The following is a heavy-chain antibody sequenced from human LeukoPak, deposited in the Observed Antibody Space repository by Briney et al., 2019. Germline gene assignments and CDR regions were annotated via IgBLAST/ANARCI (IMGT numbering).Heavy chain of an antibody. J-gene: IGHJ4*02. Sequence: GGSQRLSCAVSGLTTRNSWMSWVRQAPGKGLEWVANIDPDGTDLYYMDSVKGRFTVSRDNDKNSLYLQMHSLRVEDTATYYCVRGSSSFWGQGTLVTV. D-gene: IGHD2-2*01. CDR2: IDPDGTDL. CDR1: GLTTRNSW. CDR3: VRGSSSF. V-gene: IGHV3-7*04.